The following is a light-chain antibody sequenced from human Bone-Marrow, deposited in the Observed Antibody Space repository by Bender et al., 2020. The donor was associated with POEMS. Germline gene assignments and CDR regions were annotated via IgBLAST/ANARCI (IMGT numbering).Light chain of an antibody. CDR1: SSDVGSYNY. Sequence: QSALTQPASVSGSPGQSITISCTGTSSDVGSYNYVSWYQQHPGKAPKLMIYELTNRPSGVSTRFSGSKSGNTASLTISGLQAEDEADYYCVAWDDTLNGWVFGGGTKLTVL. J-gene: IGLJ2*01. CDR2: ELT. V-gene: IGLV2-14*01. CDR3: VAWDDTLNGWV.